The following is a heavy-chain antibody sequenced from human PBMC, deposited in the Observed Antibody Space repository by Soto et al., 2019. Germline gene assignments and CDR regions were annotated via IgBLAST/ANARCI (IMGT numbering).Heavy chain of an antibody. V-gene: IGHV4-4*02. CDR3: ARLVVVPAAITSYYMDV. D-gene: IGHD2-2*01. CDR1: SGSISSSNW. Sequence: QVQLQESGPGLVKPSGTLSLTCAVSSGSISSSNWWSWVRQPPGKGLGWIGEIYHSGSTNYNPSLKSRVTISVDKSKNQFSLKLSSVTAADTAVYYCARLVVVPAAITSYYMDVWGKGTTVTVSS. J-gene: IGHJ6*03. CDR2: IYHSGST.